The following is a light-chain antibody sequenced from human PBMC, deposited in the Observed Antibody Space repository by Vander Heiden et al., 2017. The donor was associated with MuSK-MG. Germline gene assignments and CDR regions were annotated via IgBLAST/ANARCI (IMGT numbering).Light chain of an antibody. J-gene: IGLJ1*01. CDR2: DVS. Sequence: QSALTQPRSVSGSPGQSAPISCTGTSSDVGGYNYVSWYQQHPGKAPKLIIYDVSKRPSGVPDRFSGSKSGNTASLTISGLQADDEADYYCCSYAGSVYVFGTGTKVTVL. CDR1: SSDVGGYNY. V-gene: IGLV2-11*01. CDR3: CSYAGSVYV.